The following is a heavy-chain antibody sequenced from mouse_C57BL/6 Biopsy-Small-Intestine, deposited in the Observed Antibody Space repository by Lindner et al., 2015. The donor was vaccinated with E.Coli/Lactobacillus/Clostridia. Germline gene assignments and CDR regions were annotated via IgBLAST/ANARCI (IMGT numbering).Heavy chain of an antibody. CDR1: GYIFTYYF. CDR3: ARGPSTYYGMDV. D-gene: IGHD1-1*01. CDR2: INPSGGGT. Sequence: SVKVSCKASGYIFTYYFIHWVRQAPGQGLEWMGIINPSGGGTTYAQKFQGRVTMTRDTSTSTVYMELNSLRSEDTAVYYCARGPSTYYGMDVWGQGTTVTVSA. V-gene: IGHV1-64*01. J-gene: IGHJ1*01.